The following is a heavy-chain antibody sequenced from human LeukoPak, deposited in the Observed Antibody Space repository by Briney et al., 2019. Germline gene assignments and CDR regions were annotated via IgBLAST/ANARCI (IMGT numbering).Heavy chain of an antibody. CDR3: ARDQCSGSRWVVEPDWYFDL. J-gene: IGHJ2*01. V-gene: IGHV1-2*06. CDR2: INPNSGGT. Sequence: GSSVKVSCKASGYTFTGYYMHWVRQAPGQGLEWMGRINPNSGGTSYAQKFQGRVTMTRDTSISTAYMELSRLRSDDTAVYYCARDQCSGSRWVVEPDWYFDLWGRGTLVTVSS. D-gene: IGHD2-15*01. CDR1: GYTFTGYY.